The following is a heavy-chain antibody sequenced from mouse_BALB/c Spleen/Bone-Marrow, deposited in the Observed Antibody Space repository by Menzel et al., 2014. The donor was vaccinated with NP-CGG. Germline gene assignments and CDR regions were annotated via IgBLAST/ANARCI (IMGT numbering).Heavy chain of an antibody. V-gene: IGHV5-17*02. D-gene: IGHD2-2*01. Sequence: EVQLVESGGGLVQPGGSRKLSCAASGFTLSSFGMHWVRQAPEKGLEWVAYISSGSSTIYYADTVKGRFTISRDNPKNTLFLQMTSLRSEDTAMYYCARSSYGYDRQAYFFDYWGQGTTLTVSS. CDR1: GFTLSSFG. J-gene: IGHJ2*01. CDR3: ARSSYGYDRQAYFFDY. CDR2: ISSGSSTI.